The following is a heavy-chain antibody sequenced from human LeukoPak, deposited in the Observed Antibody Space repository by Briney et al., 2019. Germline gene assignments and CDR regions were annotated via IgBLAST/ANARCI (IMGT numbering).Heavy chain of an antibody. Sequence: SETLSLTCALYGGSFSGYYWSWIRQPPGKGLEWIGEINHSGSTNYNPSLKSRVTISVDTSKNQFSLKLSSVTAADTAVYYCARGRASTIWFGELFRWFDPWGQGTLVTVSS. CDR3: ARGRASTIWFGELFRWFDP. J-gene: IGHJ5*02. D-gene: IGHD3-10*01. CDR2: INHSGST. CDR1: GGSFSGYY. V-gene: IGHV4-34*01.